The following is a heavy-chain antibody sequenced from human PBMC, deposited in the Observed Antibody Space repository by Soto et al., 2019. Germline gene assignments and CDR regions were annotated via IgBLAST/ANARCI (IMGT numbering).Heavy chain of an antibody. J-gene: IGHJ6*02. CDR3: AKGSSRSWPYYYYGMDV. CDR1: RFSFSRYA. CDR2: ISYDGSDD. V-gene: IGHV3-30-3*01. D-gene: IGHD6-13*01. Sequence: QVQLVESGGGVVQPGRSLRLSCAASRFSFSRYAMHWVRQAPGKGLEWVAVISYDGSDDYHADSVKGRFTISRDNSKNTLFLQMNSLRPEDTAVYYCAKGSSRSWPYYYYGMDVWGQGTTVTVSS.